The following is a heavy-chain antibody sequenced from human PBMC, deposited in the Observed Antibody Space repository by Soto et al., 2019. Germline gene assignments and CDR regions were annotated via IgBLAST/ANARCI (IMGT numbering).Heavy chain of an antibody. D-gene: IGHD5-18*01. Sequence: GESLKISCKGSGYTFTSYWIAWVRQMPGKGLEWMGLIYPGDSDTRYSPSFQGQVTISADKFISTAYLQWSGLKASDTAMYYCATRGNSHAYFDFWGQGTLVTVSS. CDR2: IYPGDSDT. J-gene: IGHJ4*02. V-gene: IGHV5-51*01. CDR3: ATRGNSHAYFDF. CDR1: GYTFTSYW.